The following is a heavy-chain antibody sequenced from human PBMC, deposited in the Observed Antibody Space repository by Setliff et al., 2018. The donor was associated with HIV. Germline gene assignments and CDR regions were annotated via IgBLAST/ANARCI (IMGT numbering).Heavy chain of an antibody. CDR2: ISPYDLSE. CDR1: GYTFIVYF. CDR3: ARTGPSRIAPFAY. D-gene: IGHD6-13*01. J-gene: IGHJ4*02. V-gene: IGHV1-2*02. Sequence: ASVKVSCKASGYTFIVYFIHWVRQAPGQGPEWMGWISPYDLSERTSQRFRGRVTMTRDTSLNTASVEVSGLRSDDTAVYFCARTGPSRIAPFAYWGQGTLVTVSS.